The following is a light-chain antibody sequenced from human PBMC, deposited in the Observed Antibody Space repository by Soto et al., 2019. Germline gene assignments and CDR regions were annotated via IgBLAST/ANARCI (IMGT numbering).Light chain of an antibody. J-gene: IGKJ1*01. CDR3: QQYGTSGT. Sequence: DIQMIQSPSTLPGSVGGRVTITGRASQTIGSWLAWYQQXPGKAPQILIYKASTFKSGDPSRLSGSGSGTDFTLTISRLEPEDFAVYYCQQYGTSGTFGQGTKVDIK. CDR1: QTIGSW. V-gene: IGKV1-5*03. CDR2: KAS.